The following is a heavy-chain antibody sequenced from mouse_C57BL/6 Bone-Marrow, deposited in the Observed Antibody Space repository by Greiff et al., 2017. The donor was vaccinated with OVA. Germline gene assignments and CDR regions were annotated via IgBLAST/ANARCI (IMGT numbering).Heavy chain of an antibody. CDR1: GFTFSDYY. D-gene: IGHD1-1*01. Sequence: EVKLMESGGGLVQPGGSLKLSCAASGFTFSDYYMYWVRQTPEKRLEWVAYISNGGGSTYYPDTVKGRFTISRDNAKNTLYLQMSRLKSEDTAMYYCARRDYYGSSYGGVDYWGQGTSVTVSS. V-gene: IGHV5-12*01. CDR3: ARRDYYGSSYGGVDY. J-gene: IGHJ4*01. CDR2: ISNGGGST.